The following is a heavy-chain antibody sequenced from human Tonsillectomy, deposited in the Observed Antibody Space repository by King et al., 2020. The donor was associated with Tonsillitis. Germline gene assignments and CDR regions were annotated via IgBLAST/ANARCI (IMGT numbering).Heavy chain of an antibody. D-gene: IGHD4-17*01. CDR3: SRRALDYGYYFDY. V-gene: IGHV4-39*01. Sequence: QLQESGPGLVKPSETLSLTCTVSGGSISSSSYYWGWIRQPPGKGLEWIGSIYYSGSTYYNPSLKSRVTISVDPSKNQFSLKLSSVTAADSAVYYCSRRALDYGYYFDYWGQGTLVTVSS. CDR2: IYYSGST. CDR1: GGSISSSSYY. J-gene: IGHJ4*02.